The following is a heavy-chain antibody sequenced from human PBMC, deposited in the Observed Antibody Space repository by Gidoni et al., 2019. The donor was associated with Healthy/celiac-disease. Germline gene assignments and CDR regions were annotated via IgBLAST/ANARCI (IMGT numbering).Heavy chain of an antibody. CDR3: TRQGPYCSGGSCYWVDY. V-gene: IGHV3-73*02. D-gene: IGHD2-15*01. J-gene: IGHJ4*02. Sequence: EVQLVESGGGLVQPGGSLKLPCAASVFSFSGSAMHWVRQASGKGLEWGGRIRSKANSYATAYAAAVKGRFTISRDDSKNTAYLQMNSLKTEDTAVYYCTRQGPYCSGGSCYWVDYWGQGTLVTVSS. CDR2: IRSKANSYAT. CDR1: VFSFSGSA.